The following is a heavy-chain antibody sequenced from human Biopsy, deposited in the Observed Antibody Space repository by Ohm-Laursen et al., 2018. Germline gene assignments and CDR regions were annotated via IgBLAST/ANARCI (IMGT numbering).Heavy chain of an antibody. Sequence: TLSLTCSVSGGSISGYHWSWIRKSPGKGLEWLAYISFTGGITSNPSLNGRATMSLDTSKNQFSLRLIYVTAAATAVYFCARMPHFDYWGQGILVTVSS. J-gene: IGHJ4*02. D-gene: IGHD2-2*01. CDR1: GGSISGYH. CDR3: ARMPHFDY. V-gene: IGHV4-59*12. CDR2: ISFTGGI.